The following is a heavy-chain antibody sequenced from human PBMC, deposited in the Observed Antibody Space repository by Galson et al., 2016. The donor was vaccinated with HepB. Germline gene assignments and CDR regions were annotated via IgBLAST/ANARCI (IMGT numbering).Heavy chain of an antibody. CDR1: GSTFDYYA. CDR3: AKDIDYRSHYGMDV. V-gene: IGHV3-9*01. CDR2: ISWDNGYI. Sequence: SLRLSCAASGSTFDYYAMHWVRQAPGKGLEWVSGISWDNGYIAYADSVKGRFTISRDNARNSLYLQMNSLRPEDTALYYCAKDIDYRSHYGMDVWGQGTTVIVSS. D-gene: IGHD4-11*01. J-gene: IGHJ6*02.